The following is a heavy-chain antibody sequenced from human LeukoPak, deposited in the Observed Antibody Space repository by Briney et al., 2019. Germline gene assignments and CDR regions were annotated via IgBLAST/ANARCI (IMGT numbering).Heavy chain of an antibody. J-gene: IGHJ5*02. CDR3: AREGSGWYGGNNWFDP. CDR2: INHSGST. D-gene: IGHD6-19*01. Sequence: PSETLSLTCAVYGGSFSGYYWSWIRQPPGKGLEWIGEINHSGSTNYNPSLKSRVTISVDTSKNQFSLKLSSVTAADTAVYYCAREGSGWYGGNNWFDPWGQGTLVTVSS. V-gene: IGHV4-34*01. CDR1: GGSFSGYY.